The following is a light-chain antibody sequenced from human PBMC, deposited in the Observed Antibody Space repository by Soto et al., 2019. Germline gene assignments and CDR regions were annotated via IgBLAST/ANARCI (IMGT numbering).Light chain of an antibody. Sequence: DIVLTQSPGTLSLSPGERATLSCRASQIVGRDYLAWYQQKPGQAPRLLIYDASSRATGIPDRFSGSGSGRDFTLTISRLEPLDFAVYYCQQYASPPITFGPGTRLEIK. CDR2: DAS. CDR3: QQYASPPIT. J-gene: IGKJ5*01. CDR1: QIVGRDY. V-gene: IGKV3-20*01.